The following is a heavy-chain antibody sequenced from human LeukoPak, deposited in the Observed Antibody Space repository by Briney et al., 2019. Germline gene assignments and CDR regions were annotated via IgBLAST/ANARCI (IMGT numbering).Heavy chain of an antibody. CDR3: ARETITMIVVVDDAFDI. J-gene: IGHJ3*02. D-gene: IGHD3-22*01. Sequence: SETLSLTCTVSGGSISSGGYYWSWIRQHPGQGLEWIGYIYYSGSTYYNPSLKSRVTISVDTSKNQFSLKLSSVTAADTAVYYCARETITMIVVVDDAFDIWGQGTMVTVSS. CDR1: GGSISSGGYY. V-gene: IGHV4-31*03. CDR2: IYYSGST.